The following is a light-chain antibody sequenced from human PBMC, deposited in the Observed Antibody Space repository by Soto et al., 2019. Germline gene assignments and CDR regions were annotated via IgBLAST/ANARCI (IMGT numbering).Light chain of an antibody. J-gene: IGKJ3*01. CDR1: QSVSSN. CDR2: GAS. Sequence: EIVMTQSPATLSVSPGERATLSCRASQSVSSNLAWYQQKPDQAPRLLIYGASTRATGITARFSGSGSGTEFTLTICSLQSEDVAEYYCQQYNNWPPWTCGPGTKVDIK. V-gene: IGKV3-15*01. CDR3: QQYNNWPPWT.